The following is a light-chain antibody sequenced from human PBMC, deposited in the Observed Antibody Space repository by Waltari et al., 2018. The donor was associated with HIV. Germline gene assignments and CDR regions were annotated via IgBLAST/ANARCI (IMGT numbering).Light chain of an antibody. Sequence: DIQMTQSPSSLSASVGTRVPYTCRPSQSISKYLNWYQQRPGKAPTLLIYGASSLQGGVPSRFSASGSGTDFTLIISSLQVEDVATYFCQQSYSTPHTFGQGTKLEIK. J-gene: IGKJ2*01. CDR2: GAS. CDR1: QSISKY. CDR3: QQSYSTPHT. V-gene: IGKV1-39*01.